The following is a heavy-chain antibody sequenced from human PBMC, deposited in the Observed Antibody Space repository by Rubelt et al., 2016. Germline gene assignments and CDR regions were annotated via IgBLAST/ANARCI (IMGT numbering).Heavy chain of an antibody. CDR1: GGSISSNSHL. D-gene: IGHD3-16*01. Sequence: QLQLQESGPGLVKPSETLSLTCTVSGGSISSNSHLWGWIRQSPGKGLEWIGSIYYSGSTYCNPPLKSRVTISVDTSKNQFSLKLSSVTAADTTVYYCVRGGTIRTFDHWGQGTLVTVSS. CDR2: IYYSGST. V-gene: IGHV4-39*01. CDR3: VRGGTIRTFDH. J-gene: IGHJ4*02.